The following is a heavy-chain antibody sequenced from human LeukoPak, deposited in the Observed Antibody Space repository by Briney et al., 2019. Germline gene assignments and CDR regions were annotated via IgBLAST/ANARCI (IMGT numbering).Heavy chain of an antibody. V-gene: IGHV4-39*01. CDR1: ACSISSSTYY. J-gene: IGHJ4*02. D-gene: IGHD5-24*01. CDR2: ISYSGGT. CDR3: ATLNTDGWYFDN. Sequence: PSETLSLTCTVSACSISSSTYYWGWVRQHPGEGLEWIGSISYSGGTYYNPSLKSRLTISVDTSKNQFSLKLGSVTAADAAVYYCATLNTDGWYFDNWGQGTLVTVSS.